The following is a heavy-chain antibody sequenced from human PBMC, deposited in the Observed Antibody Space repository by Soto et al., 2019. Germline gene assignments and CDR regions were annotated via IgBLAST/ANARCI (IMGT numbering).Heavy chain of an antibody. Sequence: SETLSLTCTVSGGSISSSIYYWGWLRQPPGKGLEWIGSIYYSGSTNYNPSLKSRVTISVDTSKNQFSLKLSSVTAADTAVYYCARDTWSLGVVIRTNWFDPWGQGTLVTVSS. CDR2: IYYSGST. D-gene: IGHD3-3*01. CDR1: GGSISSSIYY. J-gene: IGHJ5*02. CDR3: ARDTWSLGVVIRTNWFDP. V-gene: IGHV4-39*07.